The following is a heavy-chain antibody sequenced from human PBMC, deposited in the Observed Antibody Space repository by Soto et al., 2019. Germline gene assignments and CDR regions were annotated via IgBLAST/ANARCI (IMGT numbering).Heavy chain of an antibody. J-gene: IGHJ4*02. D-gene: IGHD1-26*01. CDR2: ISTSGSSI. CDR3: ARSGNYRLDY. V-gene: IGHV3-48*01. Sequence: PGGSLILSCAASGFSFSSHNMNWVRQAPGKGLEWISYISTSGSSIYYADSVKGRFTISRDNAKNSLYLQMNSLRAEDTALYYCARSGNYRLDYWGQGTLVTVSS. CDR1: GFSFSSHN.